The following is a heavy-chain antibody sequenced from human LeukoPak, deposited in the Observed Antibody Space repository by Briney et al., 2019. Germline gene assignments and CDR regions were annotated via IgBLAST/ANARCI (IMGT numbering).Heavy chain of an antibody. J-gene: IGHJ4*02. D-gene: IGHD1-7*01. CDR2: IKQDGTEK. CDR3: ARGGTGTIDY. CDR1: GFTLSNHW. V-gene: IGHV3-7*01. Sequence: PGGSLRLSCAASGFTLSNHWMIWVRQAPGKGLECVANIKQDGTEKYYLDSVKGRFTISRDNAKNSLYLQMNSLRAEDTAVYYCARGGTGTIDYWGQGTLVTVSS.